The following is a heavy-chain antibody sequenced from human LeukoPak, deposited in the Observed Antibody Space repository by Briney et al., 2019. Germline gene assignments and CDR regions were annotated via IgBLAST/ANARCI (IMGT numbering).Heavy chain of an antibody. D-gene: IGHD6-13*01. Sequence: GGSLRLSCAASGFTFSSYWMSWVRQAPGKGLEWVANIKQDGSEKYYVDSVKGRFTISRDNAENSLYLQMNSLRAEDTAVYYCGRDHSSSWYFDYWGQGTLVTVSS. CDR1: GFTFSSYW. J-gene: IGHJ4*02. CDR3: GRDHSSSWYFDY. CDR2: IKQDGSEK. V-gene: IGHV3-7*01.